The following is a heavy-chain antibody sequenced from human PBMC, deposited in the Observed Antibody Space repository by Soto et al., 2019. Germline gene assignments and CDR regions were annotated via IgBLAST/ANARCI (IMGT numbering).Heavy chain of an antibody. J-gene: IGHJ6*02. V-gene: IGHV3-23*01. CDR1: GFTFANYA. CDR2: VSAGGENT. Sequence: GGSLRLSCTASGFTFANYAMHWVRQAPGKGLEWVSRVSAGGENTDYADDVKGRFTISRDNSKNKMYLQMTRLRAEDMAVYYCAKDFPDGGDFWSGRQDYYYYGMDVWGQGTTVTVSS. CDR3: AKDFPDGGDFWSGRQDYYYYGMDV. D-gene: IGHD3-3*01.